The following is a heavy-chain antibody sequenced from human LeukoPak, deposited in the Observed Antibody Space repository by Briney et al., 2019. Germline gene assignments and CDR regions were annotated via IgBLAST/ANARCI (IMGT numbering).Heavy chain of an antibody. J-gene: IGHJ3*01. D-gene: IGHD3-22*01. CDR2: ISSDGITK. Sequence: GVSLRLSCAACVFPFSSSHMHWVRQAPGKEREGVALISSDGITKHYADSVKGRFTISRDNSKNTLYLQMKRLRPYDPAVYFCATMTTIVVISGGAFDVWGEGTMVTVSS. V-gene: IGHV3-30*04. CDR3: ATMTTIVVISGGAFDV. CDR1: VFPFSSSH.